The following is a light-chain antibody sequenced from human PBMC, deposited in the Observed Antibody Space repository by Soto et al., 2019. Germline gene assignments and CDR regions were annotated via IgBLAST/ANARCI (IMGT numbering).Light chain of an antibody. V-gene: IGKV1-12*01. J-gene: IGKJ1*01. CDR3: QQVNSFPWT. CDR2: AAS. CDR1: QDISSW. Sequence: DIQMTQSPSSVSASVGDRVTITCRASQDISSWLAWYQHKPGKAPKLLIYAASSLQSGVPSRFSGSGSGTDFTLTISSLQPEDFATYYCQQVNSFPWTFGQGTKVEIK.